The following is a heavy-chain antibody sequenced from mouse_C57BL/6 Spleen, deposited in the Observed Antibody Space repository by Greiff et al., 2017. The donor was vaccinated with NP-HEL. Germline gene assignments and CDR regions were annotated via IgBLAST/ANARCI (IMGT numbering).Heavy chain of an antibody. J-gene: IGHJ1*03. D-gene: IGHD2-1*01. CDR1: GFTFSSYA. CDR3: ARAPYGNPHWYFDV. V-gene: IGHV5-4*03. CDR2: ISDGGSYT. Sequence: EVKLVESGGGLVKPGGSLKLSCAASGFTFSSYAMSWVRQTPEKRLEWVATISDGGSYTYYPDNVKGRFTISRDNAKNNLYLQMSHLKSEDTAMYYCARAPYGNPHWYFDVWGTGTTVTVSS.